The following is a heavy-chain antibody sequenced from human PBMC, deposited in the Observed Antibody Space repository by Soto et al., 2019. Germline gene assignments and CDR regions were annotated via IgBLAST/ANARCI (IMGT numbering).Heavy chain of an antibody. CDR1: GFTFSSYE. J-gene: IGHJ3*02. CDR3: ARDFPSYGSSQTPDAFDI. V-gene: IGHV3-48*03. Sequence: EVQLVESGGGLVQPGGSLRLSCAASGFTFSSYEMNWVRQAPGKGLEWVSYISSSGSTIYYADSVKGGFTISRDNAKNSLYLQMNSLRAEDTAVYYCARDFPSYGSSQTPDAFDIWGQGTMVTVSS. CDR2: ISSSGSTI. D-gene: IGHD6-13*01.